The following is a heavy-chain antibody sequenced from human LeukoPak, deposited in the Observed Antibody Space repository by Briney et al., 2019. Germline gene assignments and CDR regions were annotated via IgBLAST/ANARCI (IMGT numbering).Heavy chain of an antibody. Sequence: PSETLSLTCTVSGNSISSSSYSWGWIRQPPGKGLEWIGSISYSGSTYYSPSLKSRVTISIDTSKNQFSLKLSSVTAADTAVYYCARPYSSSARGVFDIWGQGTMVTVSS. J-gene: IGHJ3*02. V-gene: IGHV4-39*01. D-gene: IGHD6-6*01. CDR3: ARPYSSSARGVFDI. CDR1: GNSISSSSYS. CDR2: ISYSGST.